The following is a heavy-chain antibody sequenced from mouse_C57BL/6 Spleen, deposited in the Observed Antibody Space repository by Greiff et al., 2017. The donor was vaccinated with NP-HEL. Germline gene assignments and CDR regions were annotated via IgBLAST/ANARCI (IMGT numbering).Heavy chain of an antibody. J-gene: IGHJ2*01. V-gene: IGHV1-7*01. CDR3: ASFTTVVAKDY. Sequence: VMLVESGAELAKPGASVKLSCKASGYTFTSYWMHWVKQRPGQGLEWIGYINPSSGYTKYNQKFKDKATLTADKSSSTAYMQLSSLTYEDSEVYYCASFTTVVAKDYWGQGTTLTVSS. CDR1: GYTFTSYW. D-gene: IGHD1-1*01. CDR2: INPSSGYT.